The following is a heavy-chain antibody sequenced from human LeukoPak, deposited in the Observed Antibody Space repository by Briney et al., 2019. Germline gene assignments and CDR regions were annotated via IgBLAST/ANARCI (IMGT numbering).Heavy chain of an antibody. Sequence: PGRSLRLSCAASGFTFSSYSMNWVRQAPGKGLEWVSSISSSSSYIYYADSVKGRFTISRDNAKNSLYLQMNSLRAEDTAVYYCARDDKEVPFDYWGQGTLVTVSS. CDR2: ISSSSSYI. CDR3: ARDDKEVPFDY. CDR1: GFTFSSYS. V-gene: IGHV3-21*01. D-gene: IGHD3-22*01. J-gene: IGHJ4*02.